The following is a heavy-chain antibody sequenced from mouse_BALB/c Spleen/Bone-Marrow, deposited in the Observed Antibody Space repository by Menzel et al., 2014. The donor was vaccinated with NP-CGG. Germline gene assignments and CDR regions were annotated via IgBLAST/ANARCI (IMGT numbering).Heavy chain of an antibody. Sequence: VKVVESGPGLVAPSQSLSIPCTVSGFSLTSYGVRWVRQPPGKVLEWLGVIWAGGSTNYNSALMSRLSISKDNSKSQVFLKMNSLQTDDTAMYYCARGSYYEGAMDYWGQGTSVTVSS. CDR3: ARGSYYEGAMDY. CDR2: IWAGGST. J-gene: IGHJ4*01. CDR1: GFSLTSYG. D-gene: IGHD1-1*01. V-gene: IGHV2-9*02.